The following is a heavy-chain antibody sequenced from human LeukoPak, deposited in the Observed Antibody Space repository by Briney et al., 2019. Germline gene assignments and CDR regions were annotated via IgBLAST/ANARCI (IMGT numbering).Heavy chain of an antibody. J-gene: IGHJ4*02. CDR2: IYTSGST. V-gene: IGHV4-4*07. D-gene: IGHD2-2*01. CDR1: GGSISSYY. Sequence: PSETLSLTCTVSGGSISSYYWSWIRQPAGKGLEWIGRIYTSGSTNYNPSLKSRVTMSVDTSKNQFSLKLSSVTAADTAVYYCARDRGLGYCSSTSCFTFDYWGQGTLVTVSS. CDR3: ARDRGLGYCSSTSCFTFDY.